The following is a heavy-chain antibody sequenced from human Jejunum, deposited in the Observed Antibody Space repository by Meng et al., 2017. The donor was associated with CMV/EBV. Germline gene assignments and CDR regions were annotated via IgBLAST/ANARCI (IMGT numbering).Heavy chain of an antibody. Sequence: KVYFKTSGYDFSDYGISWVRQAPGQGLEWIGWVSSYTDNTKYAPKFQGRVTMTADASTTTAHLELRSLRSDDTAVYFCARKQWEPDYWGQGTLVTVSS. D-gene: IGHD1-26*01. CDR1: GYDFSDYG. J-gene: IGHJ4*02. V-gene: IGHV1-18*01. CDR3: ARKQWEPDY. CDR2: VSSYTDNT.